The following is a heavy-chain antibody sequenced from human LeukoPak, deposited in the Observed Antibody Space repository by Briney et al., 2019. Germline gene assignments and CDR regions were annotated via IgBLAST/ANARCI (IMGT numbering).Heavy chain of an antibody. Sequence: GGSLRLSCAASGLKFSDAWMTWVRQAPGKGLEWVSAISGSGGSTYYADSVKGRFTISRDNSKNTLYLQMNSLRAEDTAVYYCAKDIAAMVPLRFDYWGQGTLVTVSS. CDR2: ISGSGGST. CDR3: AKDIAAMVPLRFDY. CDR1: GLKFSDAW. J-gene: IGHJ4*02. V-gene: IGHV3-23*01. D-gene: IGHD5-18*01.